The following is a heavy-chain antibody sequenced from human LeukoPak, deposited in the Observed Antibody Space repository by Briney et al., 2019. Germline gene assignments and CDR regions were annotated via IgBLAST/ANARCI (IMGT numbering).Heavy chain of an antibody. Sequence: GGSLRLSCAASGFTVSNNYMNWVSQAPGKGLEWVSVIYSGGDTFYADSVKGRFIISRDNSKNILYLQMNSLRAEDTAVYYCTADAISGGKLDHWGQGTLVTVSS. CDR3: TADAISGGKLDH. V-gene: IGHV3-66*01. CDR1: GFTVSNNY. J-gene: IGHJ4*02. CDR2: IYSGGDT. D-gene: IGHD3-10*02.